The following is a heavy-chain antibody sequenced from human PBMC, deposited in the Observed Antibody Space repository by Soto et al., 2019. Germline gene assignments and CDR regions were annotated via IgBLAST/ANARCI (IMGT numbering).Heavy chain of an antibody. D-gene: IGHD4-17*01. Sequence: GASVPVSCNVSGYTLTELSMHWVRHAPGKGLEWMGGFDPEDGETIYAQKFQGRVTMTEDTSTDTAYMELSSLRSEDTAVYYCATVKDPGDYACFDPWGQGTLVTVSS. CDR3: ATVKDPGDYACFDP. V-gene: IGHV1-24*01. J-gene: IGHJ5*02. CDR1: GYTLTELS. CDR2: FDPEDGET.